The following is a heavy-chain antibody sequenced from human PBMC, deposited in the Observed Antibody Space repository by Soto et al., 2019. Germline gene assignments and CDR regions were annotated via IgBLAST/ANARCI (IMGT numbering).Heavy chain of an antibody. J-gene: IGHJ6*02. Sequence: QVQLVQSGAEVKKPGSSVKVSCKASGGTFSSYAISWVRQAPGQGLEWMGGSIPISGTANYAQKFQGRVTITAVESTSTAYMELSSLRSEATAVYYCARSQGSSTSLEIFYYYYYGMDVWGQGTTVTVSS. CDR3: ARSQGSSTSLEIFYYYYYGMDV. V-gene: IGHV1-69*01. D-gene: IGHD2-2*01. CDR1: GGTFSSYA. CDR2: SIPISGTA.